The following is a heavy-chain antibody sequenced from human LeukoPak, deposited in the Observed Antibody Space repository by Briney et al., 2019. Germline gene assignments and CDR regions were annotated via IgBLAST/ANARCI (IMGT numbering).Heavy chain of an antibody. D-gene: IGHD6-13*01. V-gene: IGHV4-59*08. CDR1: GGSISSYY. CDR3: ARLSNRSWPFDY. Sequence: SETLSLTCTVSGGSISSYYWSWIRQPPGKGLEWIGYIYYSGGTNYNPSLKSRATISVDTSKNQFSLKLSSVTAADTAVYYCARLSNRSWPFDYWGQGTLVTVSS. J-gene: IGHJ4*02. CDR2: IYYSGGT.